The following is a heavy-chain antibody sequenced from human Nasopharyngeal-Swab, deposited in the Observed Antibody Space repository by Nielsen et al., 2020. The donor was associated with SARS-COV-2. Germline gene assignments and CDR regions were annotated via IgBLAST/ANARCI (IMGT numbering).Heavy chain of an antibody. Sequence: GESLKISCAASGFTFSSYGMHWVRRAPGKGLEWVAVIWYDGSNKYYADSVKGRFTISRDNSQNTVYLQMNSLRVEDTALYYCARDYLSGNGAWAHGLLNWGQGTLVTVSS. V-gene: IGHV3-33*01. D-gene: IGHD3-9*01. CDR1: GFTFSSYG. CDR2: IWYDGSNK. CDR3: ARDYLSGNGAWAHGLLN. J-gene: IGHJ4*02.